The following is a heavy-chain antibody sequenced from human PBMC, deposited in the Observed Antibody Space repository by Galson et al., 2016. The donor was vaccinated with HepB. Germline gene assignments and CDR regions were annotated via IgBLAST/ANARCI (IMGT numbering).Heavy chain of an antibody. Sequence: SETLSVTCGVDGGPFSALYWSWIRQPPGKGLGWIGETNHIGPTHFHPAFKSRVPLSVDTSKKESSLRLTSVTAADTPVYLCARGIRGYGCPEGLFDYWGQGTPVTVSS. V-gene: IGHV4-34*01. CDR2: TNHIGPT. J-gene: IGHJ4*02. CDR3: ARGIRGYGCPEGLFDY. D-gene: IGHD5-12*01. CDR1: GGPFSALY.